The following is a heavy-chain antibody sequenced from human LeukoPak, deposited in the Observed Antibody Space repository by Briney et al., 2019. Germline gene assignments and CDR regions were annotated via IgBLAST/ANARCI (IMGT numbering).Heavy chain of an antibody. CDR2: IYNSGGT. V-gene: IGHV4-31*03. D-gene: IGHD3-22*01. CDR1: GGSISSGDYY. CDR3: KLKWDSSGYSPFDI. Sequence: SETLSLTCTVSGGSISSGDYYWSWIRQHPGKGLEWIGYIYNSGGTYDNPSLKSRVTISVDTSKNQFSLKLSSVTAADTAVYYCKLKWDSSGYSPFDIWGQGTMVTVSS. J-gene: IGHJ3*02.